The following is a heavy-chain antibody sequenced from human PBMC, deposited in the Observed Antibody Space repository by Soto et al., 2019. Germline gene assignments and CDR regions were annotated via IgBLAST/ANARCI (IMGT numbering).Heavy chain of an antibody. J-gene: IGHJ4*02. Sequence: PSETLSLTFSVSDSSVTSGVSSWSCIRQPTGKRLEGTGNLSNSVSTKYHPSLTSRVAISIDRSRHQISLKLTSVPAADTAIYDGRSLRITHFGVVTGHDLDVWGRGTLVTVSS. V-gene: IGHV4-61*08. D-gene: IGHD3-3*01. CDR2: LSNSVST. CDR3: RSLRITHFGVVTGHDLDV. CDR1: DSSVTSGVSS.